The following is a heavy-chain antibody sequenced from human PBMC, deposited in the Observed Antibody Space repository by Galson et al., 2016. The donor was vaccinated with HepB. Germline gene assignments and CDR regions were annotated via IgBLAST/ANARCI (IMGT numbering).Heavy chain of an antibody. CDR3: ARGSYTSSNDF. V-gene: IGHV1-3*01. CDR2: INAGNGNT. Sequence: SVKVSCKASEYTFTTYAMHWVRQAPGQRLEWMGRINAGNGNTRYAQKFQGRVTITRDTSASTAYMELSSLRSEDTAMYYCARGSYTSSNDFRGQGTLVTVSS. D-gene: IGHD2-2*01. J-gene: IGHJ4*02. CDR1: EYTFTTYA.